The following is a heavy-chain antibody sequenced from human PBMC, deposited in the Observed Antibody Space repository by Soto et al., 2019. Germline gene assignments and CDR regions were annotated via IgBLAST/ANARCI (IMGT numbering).Heavy chain of an antibody. J-gene: IGHJ3*02. Sequence: QVQLQQWGAELLKPSETLSLTCAVYGDSFSGYYWSWIRQPPGKGLEWIGEINRGGSTTYNPSLTSRVTISVQTSTKQISLKMTSVTAADTAVYYCVGTGPTYAFDIWGQGTMVAVSS. CDR3: VGTGPTYAFDI. CDR1: GDSFSGYY. CDR2: INRGGST. V-gene: IGHV4-34*01. D-gene: IGHD7-27*01.